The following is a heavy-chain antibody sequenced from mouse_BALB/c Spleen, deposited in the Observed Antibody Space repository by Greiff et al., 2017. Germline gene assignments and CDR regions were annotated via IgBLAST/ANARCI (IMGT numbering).Heavy chain of an antibody. Sequence: VQLKESGAELVRPGALVKLSCKASGFNIKDYYMHWVKQRPEQGLEWIGWIDPENGNTIYDPKFQGKASITADTSSNTAYLQLSSLTSEDTAVYYCARSDYGNPFAYWGQGTLVTVSA. J-gene: IGHJ3*01. CDR1: GFNIKDYY. CDR3: ARSDYGNPFAY. D-gene: IGHD2-1*01. V-gene: IGHV14-1*02. CDR2: IDPENGNT.